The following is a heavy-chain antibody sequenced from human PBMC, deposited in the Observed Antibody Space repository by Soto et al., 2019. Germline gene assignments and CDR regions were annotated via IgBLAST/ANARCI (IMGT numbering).Heavy chain of an antibody. J-gene: IGHJ3*02. Sequence: ASVKVSCKAFGYTFTSYDSNWARQATGQGLEWMGWMNPNSGNTGYAQKFQGRVTMTRNTSISTAYMELSSLRSEDTAVYYCARLRGYSYGYPAFDIWGQGTMVTVSS. CDR1: GYTFTSYD. V-gene: IGHV1-8*01. CDR3: ARLRGYSYGYPAFDI. CDR2: MNPNSGNT. D-gene: IGHD5-18*01.